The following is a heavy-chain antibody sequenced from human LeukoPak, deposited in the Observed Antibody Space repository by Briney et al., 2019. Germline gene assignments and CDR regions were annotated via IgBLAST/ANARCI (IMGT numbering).Heavy chain of an antibody. CDR1: GGTFSSYA. V-gene: IGHV1-69*04. D-gene: IGHD5-18*01. CDR2: IIPILGIA. J-gene: IGHJ4*02. CDR3: ARDGAYSYGYAYFDY. Sequence: ASVTVSCKASGGTFSSYAISWVRQAPGQGLEWMGRIIPILGIANYAQKFQGRVTITADKSTSTAYMELSRLRSEDTAVYYCARDGAYSYGYAYFDYWGQGTLVTVSS.